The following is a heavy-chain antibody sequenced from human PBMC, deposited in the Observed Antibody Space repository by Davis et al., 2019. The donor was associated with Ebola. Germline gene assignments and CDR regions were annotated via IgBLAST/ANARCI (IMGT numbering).Heavy chain of an antibody. Sequence: GGSLRLSCAASGYTFRIHAMTWVRQAPGKGLEWVSALSGSGGLSYYADSVKGRFTISRDTSKNTLYLQMNSLRAEDTAVYYCARDITLRGPFDPWGQGTLVTVSS. CDR2: LSGSGGLS. CDR3: ARDITLRGPFDP. D-gene: IGHD3-10*01. J-gene: IGHJ5*02. CDR1: GYTFRIHA. V-gene: IGHV3-23*01.